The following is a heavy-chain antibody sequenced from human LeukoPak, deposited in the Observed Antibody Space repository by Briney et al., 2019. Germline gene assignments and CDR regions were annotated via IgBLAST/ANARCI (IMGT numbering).Heavy chain of an antibody. D-gene: IGHD2-15*01. CDR1: GGSISSDSYY. V-gene: IGHV4-39*01. CDR2: IYSGGTT. J-gene: IGHJ4*02. Sequence: SETLSLTCAVSGGSISSDSYYWGWIRQPPETGLEWIGSIYSGGTTYYNPSLKSRVTISVDTSKNQFSLKLTSVTAADAAAYYCARHSRNCSGGYCYLYYWGQGTLVTVSS. CDR3: ARHSRNCSGGYCYLYY.